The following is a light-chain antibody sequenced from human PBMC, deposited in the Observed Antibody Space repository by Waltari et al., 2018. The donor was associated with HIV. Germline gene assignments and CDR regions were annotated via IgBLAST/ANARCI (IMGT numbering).Light chain of an antibody. Sequence: QSVLTQPPSASGTPGQRVTMSCSGSSSNIGSNYVYWYRQLPGTAPKLLIYRNNQRPSGVPDRFSGSKSGTSASLAISGLRSEDEADYYCATWADRPSGPVVFGGGTRVTVL. CDR1: SSNIGSNY. CDR3: ATWADRPSGPVV. CDR2: RNN. J-gene: IGLJ2*01. V-gene: IGLV1-47*01.